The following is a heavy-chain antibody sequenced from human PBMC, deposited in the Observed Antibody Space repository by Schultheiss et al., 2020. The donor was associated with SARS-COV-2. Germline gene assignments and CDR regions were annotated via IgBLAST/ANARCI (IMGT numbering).Heavy chain of an antibody. Sequence: GGSLRLSCAASGFTFGRYAMHWVRQAPGKGLEWVAVTSYEGSNNYYADSVKGRFTISRDNSKNTVYLQMNSLKTEDSAAYYCARVSGYSYGSRIAAAGTIDYWGQGTLVTVSS. D-gene: IGHD6-13*01. CDR3: ARVSGYSYGSRIAAAGTIDY. J-gene: IGHJ4*02. CDR2: TSYEGSNN. CDR1: GFTFGRYA. V-gene: IGHV3-30*03.